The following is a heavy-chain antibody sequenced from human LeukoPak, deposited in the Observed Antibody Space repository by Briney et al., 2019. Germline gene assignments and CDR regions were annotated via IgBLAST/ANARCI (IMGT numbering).Heavy chain of an antibody. CDR1: GFTVSSNY. CDR3: ARETRTGYGSG. CDR2: IYSGGST. D-gene: IGHD6-19*01. Sequence: PGGSLRLSCAASGFTVSSNYMSWVRQAPGKGLEWVSVIYSGGSTYYADSVKGRFTISRDNSKNTLYLQMNSLRAKDTAVYYCARETRTGYGSGWGQGTLVTVSS. V-gene: IGHV3-53*01. J-gene: IGHJ4*02.